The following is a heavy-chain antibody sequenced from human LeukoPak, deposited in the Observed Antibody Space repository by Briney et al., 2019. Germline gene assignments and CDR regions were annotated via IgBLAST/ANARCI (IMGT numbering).Heavy chain of an antibody. Sequence: ASVKVSCKASGYTFTGYYMHWVRQAPGQGLEWMGWINPNSGGTNYAQKFQGRVTMTRDMSTSTVYMELSSLRSEDTAVYYCVRFGELSGYFDYWGQGTLVTVSS. J-gene: IGHJ4*02. D-gene: IGHD3-10*01. CDR2: INPNSGGT. CDR1: GYTFTGYY. CDR3: VRFGELSGYFDY. V-gene: IGHV1-2*02.